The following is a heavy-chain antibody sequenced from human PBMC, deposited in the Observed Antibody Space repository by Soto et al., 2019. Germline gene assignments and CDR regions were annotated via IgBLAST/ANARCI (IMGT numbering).Heavy chain of an antibody. V-gene: IGHV1-69*06. J-gene: IGHJ6*02. D-gene: IGHD3-10*01. CDR2: IIPIFGTA. CDR1: GGTFSSYA. Sequence: QVQLVQSGAEVKKPGSSVKVSCKASGGTFSSYAISWVRQAPGQGLEWMGGIIPIFGTANYAKKFQGRVTITADKSTSTAYMELSSLRSEDTAVYYWARDRFTMVRGVIPDYYYDGMDVWGQGTTVTVSS. CDR3: ARDRFTMVRGVIPDYYYDGMDV.